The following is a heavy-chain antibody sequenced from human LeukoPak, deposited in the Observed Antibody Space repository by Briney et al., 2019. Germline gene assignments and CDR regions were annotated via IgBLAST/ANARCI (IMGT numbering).Heavy chain of an antibody. Sequence: PGGSLRLSCAASGFTFSSYAMSWVRQAPGKGLEWVPAISGSGGSTYYADSVKGRFTISRDNSKNTLYLQMNSLRAEDTAVYYCAKSRDGYNYPYAFDIWGQGTMVTVSS. D-gene: IGHD5-24*01. J-gene: IGHJ3*02. CDR1: GFTFSSYA. CDR2: ISGSGGST. V-gene: IGHV3-23*01. CDR3: AKSRDGYNYPYAFDI.